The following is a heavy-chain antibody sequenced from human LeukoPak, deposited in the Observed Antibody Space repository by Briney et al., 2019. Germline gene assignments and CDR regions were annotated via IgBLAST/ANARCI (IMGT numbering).Heavy chain of an antibody. Sequence: SETLSLTCTVSGGSISSGGYYWSWIRQHPGKGLEWIGYIYYSGSTYYNPSLKSRVTISVDTSKNQFSLKLSSVTAADTAVYYCAAQLGIDYYYGMDVWGQGTTVTASS. CDR1: GGSISSGGYY. D-gene: IGHD7-27*01. CDR3: AAQLGIDYYYGMDV. J-gene: IGHJ6*02. V-gene: IGHV4-31*03. CDR2: IYYSGST.